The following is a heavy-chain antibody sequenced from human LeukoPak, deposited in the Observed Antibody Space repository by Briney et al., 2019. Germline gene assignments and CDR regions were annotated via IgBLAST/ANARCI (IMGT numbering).Heavy chain of an antibody. J-gene: IGHJ4*02. CDR3: ARERLGELSLSYYFDY. Sequence: PSETLSLTCTVSGYSISSGYYWGWIRQPPGKGLEWIGSIYHSGSTYYNPSLKSRVTISVDTSKNQFSLKLSSVTAADTAVYYCARERLGELSLSYYFDYWGQGTLVTVSS. V-gene: IGHV4-38-2*02. CDR1: GYSISSGYY. CDR2: IYHSGST. D-gene: IGHD3-16*02.